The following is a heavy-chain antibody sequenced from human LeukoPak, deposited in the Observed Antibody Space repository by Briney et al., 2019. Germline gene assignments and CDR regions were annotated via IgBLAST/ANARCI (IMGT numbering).Heavy chain of an antibody. Sequence: GGSLRLSCAASGFTVSSNYMSWVRQAPGKGLEWVSVIYSGGSTYYADSVKGRFTISRDNSKNTLYLQMNSLRAEDTAVYYCAKDLSSYYYDSSGDFYYFDYWGQGTLVTVSS. CDR1: GFTVSSNY. J-gene: IGHJ4*02. V-gene: IGHV3-66*01. CDR2: IYSGGST. CDR3: AKDLSSYYYDSSGDFYYFDY. D-gene: IGHD3-22*01.